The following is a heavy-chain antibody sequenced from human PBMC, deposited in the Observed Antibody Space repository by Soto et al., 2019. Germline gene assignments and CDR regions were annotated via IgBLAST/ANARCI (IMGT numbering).Heavy chain of an antibody. CDR1: GGSISSGGYS. D-gene: IGHD5-12*01. CDR2: IYHSGST. J-gene: IGHJ4*02. CDR3: AREGYSGYDSPGYFDY. V-gene: IGHV4-30-2*01. Sequence: QLQLQESGSGLVKPSQTLSLTCAVSGGSISSGGYSWSWIRQPPGKGLEWIGYIYHSGSTYYNPSLKSRVTISVHTSKNQFSLKLSSVTAADTAVYYCAREGYSGYDSPGYFDYWGQGTLVTVSS.